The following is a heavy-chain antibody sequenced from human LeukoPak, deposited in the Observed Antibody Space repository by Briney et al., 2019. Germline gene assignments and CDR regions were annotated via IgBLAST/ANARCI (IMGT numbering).Heavy chain of an antibody. Sequence: GGSLRLSCAASGFTFSSYSMNWVRQAPGKGLEWVSAISGSGGSTYYADSVKGRFTISRDNSKNTLYLQMNSLRAEDTAVYYCAKDLVSSSWSYAFDIWGQGTMVTVSS. CDR1: GFTFSSYS. D-gene: IGHD6-13*01. V-gene: IGHV3-23*01. CDR2: ISGSGGST. J-gene: IGHJ3*02. CDR3: AKDLVSSSWSYAFDI.